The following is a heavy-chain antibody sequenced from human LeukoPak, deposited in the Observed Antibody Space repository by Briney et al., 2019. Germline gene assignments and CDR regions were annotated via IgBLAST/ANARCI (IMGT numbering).Heavy chain of an antibody. J-gene: IGHJ5*02. CDR1: GGSFSGYY. D-gene: IGHD6-19*01. CDR2: INHSGST. V-gene: IGHV4-34*01. CDR3: ARLRRIAVAGNRFDP. Sequence: SETLSLTCAVDGGSFSGYYWSWIRQPPGKGLEWIGEINHSGSTNYNPSLKSRVTISVDTSKNQFSLKLSSVTAADTAVYYCARLRRIAVAGNRFDPWGQGTLVTVSS.